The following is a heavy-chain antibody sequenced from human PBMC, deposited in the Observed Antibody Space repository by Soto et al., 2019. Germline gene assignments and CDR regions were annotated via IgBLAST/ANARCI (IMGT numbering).Heavy chain of an antibody. Sequence: ASETLSLTCSVSGCSISNDDYYWSRLRQHPGMVLVCSISIDDSGSAYDNPSLKRLLKITVDTYKNQFSLNLTLVTAANTAVYFCPRAENWGYVWIDPWSPGTLVTVSS. CDR3: PRAENWGYVWIDP. V-gene: IGHV4-31*01. CDR2: IDDSGSA. D-gene: IGHD7-27*01. J-gene: IGHJ5*02. CDR1: GCSISNDDYY.